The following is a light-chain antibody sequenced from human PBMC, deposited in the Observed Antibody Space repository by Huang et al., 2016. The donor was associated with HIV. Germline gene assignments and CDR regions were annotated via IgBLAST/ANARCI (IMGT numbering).Light chain of an antibody. CDR1: QYVGTS. V-gene: IGKV3-15*01. CDR3: QQYYNWPWT. J-gene: IGKJ1*01. Sequence: EIVVTQSPATLSMSPGEGATLSCRASQYVGTSLAWYQQKPGQSPRLVIHSVSTRATGFPARFSGSGSRTEFTLTITSLQSEDCALYYCQQYYNWPWTFGLGTKVEI. CDR2: SVS.